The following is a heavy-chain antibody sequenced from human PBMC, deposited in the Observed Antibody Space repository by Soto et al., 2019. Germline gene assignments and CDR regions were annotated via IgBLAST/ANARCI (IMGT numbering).Heavy chain of an antibody. CDR2: INPSGGST. Sequence: ASVNVSCKASGYTFTSYYMHWVRQAPGQGLEWMGIINPSGGSTSYAQKFQGRVTMTRDTSTSTAYMELSSLRSEDTAVYYCARDPEGLNHYYGSGSYYKGGYWG. CDR3: ARDPEGLNHYYGSGSYYKGGY. CDR1: GYTFTSYY. J-gene: IGHJ4*01. D-gene: IGHD3-10*01. V-gene: IGHV1-46*01.